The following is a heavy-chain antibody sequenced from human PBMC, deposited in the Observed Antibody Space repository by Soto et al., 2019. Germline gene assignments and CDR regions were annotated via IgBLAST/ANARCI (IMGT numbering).Heavy chain of an antibody. CDR2: IMKDGGEK. CDR3: ARDSDYYKADY. CDR1: GFTFNGNW. J-gene: IGHJ4*02. D-gene: IGHD2-21*02. V-gene: IGHV3-7*01. Sequence: EVQLVESGGGLVQPGGSLRLSCAASGFTFNGNWMGWVRQAPGKGLEWVASIMKDGGEKKYVDSVKGRFTISRDNAKNSVSLQMNSLRADDTAIYNCARDSDYYKADYWGQGTRVTVSS.